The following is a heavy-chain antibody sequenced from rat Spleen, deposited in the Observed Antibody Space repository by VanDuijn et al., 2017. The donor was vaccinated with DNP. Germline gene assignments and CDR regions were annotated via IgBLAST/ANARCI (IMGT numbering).Heavy chain of an antibody. CDR3: ARWPGYNPPYAMDA. V-gene: IGHV3-1*01. Sequence: EVQLQESGPGLVKPSQSLSLTCSVTGYSITSNYWGWIRKFPGNKMERIGHISYSGSTSYNPSLKSRISITRDTYKNQFFLQVNSVTTEDTATYYCARWPGYNPPYAMDAWGQGTSVTVSS. CDR2: ISYSGST. J-gene: IGHJ4*01. D-gene: IGHD1-4*01. CDR1: GYSITSNY.